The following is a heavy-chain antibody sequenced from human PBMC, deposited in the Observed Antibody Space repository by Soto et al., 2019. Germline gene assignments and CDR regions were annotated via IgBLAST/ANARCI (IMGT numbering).Heavy chain of an antibody. CDR1: GASLGGFH. J-gene: IGHJ3*02. CDR3: ARSPLGYDYVRQTWREVRDSFDI. Sequence: SETLSLTCAIYGASLGGFHWTWLRQAPGKGLEWIGELIHGGSTNYNPSLKGRVSFSLDTSKNQFSLHLMSVTAADTAVYYCARSPLGYDYVRQTWREVRDSFDIWGRGTLVTVSS. V-gene: IGHV4-34*12. D-gene: IGHD3-16*01. CDR2: LIHGGST.